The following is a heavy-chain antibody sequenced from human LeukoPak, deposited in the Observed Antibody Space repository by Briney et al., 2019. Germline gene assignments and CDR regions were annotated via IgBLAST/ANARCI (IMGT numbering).Heavy chain of an antibody. CDR2: ISGSGGST. D-gene: IGHD6-19*01. J-gene: IGHJ4*02. CDR1: GFTFSSYG. V-gene: IGHV3-23*01. CDR3: AKGYSSGWYYFDY. Sequence: GGTLRLSCAASGFTFSSYGMSWVRQAPGKGLEWVSAISGSGGSTYYADSVKGRFTISRDNSKNTLYLQMNSLRAEDTAVYYCAKGYSSGWYYFDYWGQGTLVTVSS.